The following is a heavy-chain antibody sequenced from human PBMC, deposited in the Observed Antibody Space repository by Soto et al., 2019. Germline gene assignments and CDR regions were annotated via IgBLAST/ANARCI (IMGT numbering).Heavy chain of an antibody. CDR1: GFTFSSYG. CDR2: ISYDGSNK. Sequence: GGSLRLSCAASGFTFSSYGMHWVRQAPGKGLEWVAVISYDGSNKYYADSVKGRFTISRDNSKNTLYLQMNSLRAEDTAVYYCAKDERWLVRGGYYGMDVWGQGTTVTVSS. CDR3: AKDERWLVRGGYYGMDV. J-gene: IGHJ6*02. D-gene: IGHD6-19*01. V-gene: IGHV3-30*18.